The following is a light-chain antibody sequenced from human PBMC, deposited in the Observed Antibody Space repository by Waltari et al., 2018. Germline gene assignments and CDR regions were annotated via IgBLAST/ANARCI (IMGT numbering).Light chain of an antibody. CDR1: QSVPSSY. J-gene: IGKJ1*01. CDR3: QQYYSLPWT. CDR2: SQS. V-gene: IGKV3-20*01. Sequence: EIVLTQSPGTLSLSPGDRATLFCRASQSVPSSYLAGYQQKPVQAPRLLIPSQSSGATGIPDRFSGSESGTDCTLTISRLEPEDFAVYYCQQYYSLPWTFGQGTKVEIK.